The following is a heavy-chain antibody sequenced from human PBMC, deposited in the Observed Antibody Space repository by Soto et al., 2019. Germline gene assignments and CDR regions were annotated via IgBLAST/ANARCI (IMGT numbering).Heavy chain of an antibody. CDR1: GFSLSNARMG. CDR3: ARIRPGYSSGWYGFDAFDI. D-gene: IGHD6-19*01. Sequence: SGPTLVIPTETLTLTCTVSGFSLSNARMGVSWIRQPPGKALEWLAHIFSNDEKSYSTSLKSRLTISKDTSKSQVVLTMTNMDPVDTATYYCARIRPGYSSGWYGFDAFDIWGQGTMVTVSS. V-gene: IGHV2-26*01. CDR2: IFSNDEK. J-gene: IGHJ3*02.